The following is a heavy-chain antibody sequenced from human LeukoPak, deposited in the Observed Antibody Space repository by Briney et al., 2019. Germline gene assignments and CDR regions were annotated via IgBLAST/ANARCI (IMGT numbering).Heavy chain of an antibody. D-gene: IGHD5-24*01. J-gene: IGHJ6*02. Sequence: GASVKVSCKASGYTFTSYGISWVRQAPGQGLEWMGGIIPIFGTANYAQKFQGRVTITADESTSTAYMELSSLRSEDTAVYYCATRGDGYNHYYYYGMDVWGQGTTVTVSS. CDR2: IIPIFGTA. V-gene: IGHV1-69*13. CDR1: GYTFTSYG. CDR3: ATRGDGYNHYYYYGMDV.